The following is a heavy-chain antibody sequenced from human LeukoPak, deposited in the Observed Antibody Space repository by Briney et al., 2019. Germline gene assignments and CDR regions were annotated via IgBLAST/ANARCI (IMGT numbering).Heavy chain of an antibody. D-gene: IGHD3-22*01. CDR3: AKGAGYYDSSGYSPPNHYFDY. Sequence: GGSLRLSCAASGFTVSSNYMSWVRQAPGKGLEWVAVISYDGSNKYYADSVKGRFTISRDNSKNTLYLQMYSLRAEDTAVYYCAKGAGYYDSSGYSPPNHYFDYWGQGTLVTVSS. CDR2: ISYDGSNK. V-gene: IGHV3-30*18. J-gene: IGHJ4*02. CDR1: GFTVSSNY.